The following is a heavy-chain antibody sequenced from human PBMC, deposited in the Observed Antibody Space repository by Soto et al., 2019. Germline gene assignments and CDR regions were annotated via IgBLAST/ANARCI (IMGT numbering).Heavy chain of an antibody. V-gene: IGHV4-31*03. CDR1: GGSISSGGYY. Sequence: SESLSLTCPVSGGSISSGGYYWSWIRQHPGKGLEWIGYIYYSGSTNYNPSLKSRVTISVDTSKNQFSLKLSSVTAADTAVYYCAKAPSKFGCSGGSCYSRWFNWFDPWGQGTLVTVSS. D-gene: IGHD2-15*01. CDR3: AKAPSKFGCSGGSCYSRWFNWFDP. J-gene: IGHJ5*02. CDR2: IYYSGST.